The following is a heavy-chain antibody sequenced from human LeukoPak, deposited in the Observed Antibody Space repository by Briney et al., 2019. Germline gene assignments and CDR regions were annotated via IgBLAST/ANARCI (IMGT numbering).Heavy chain of an antibody. Sequence: SETLSLTCAVSGYSISSGYYWGWIRQPPGKGLEWIGSFYYSGSTYYNPSLKSRVTISVDTSKNQFSLKLSSVTAADTAVFYCATPYSGGYHGLDIWGQGTMVTVSS. CDR3: ATPYSGGYHGLDI. CDR2: FYYSGST. D-gene: IGHD1-26*01. CDR1: GYSISSGYY. V-gene: IGHV4-38-2*01. J-gene: IGHJ3*02.